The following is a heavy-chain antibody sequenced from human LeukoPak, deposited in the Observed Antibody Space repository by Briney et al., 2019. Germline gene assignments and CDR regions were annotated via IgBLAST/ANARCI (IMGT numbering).Heavy chain of an antibody. CDR2: IWYDGSNK. CDR3: AKDQARNYYDSSGFDY. CDR1: GFTFSSYG. V-gene: IGHV3-33*06. D-gene: IGHD3-22*01. J-gene: IGHJ4*02. Sequence: GRSLRLSCAASGFTFSSYGMHWVRQAPGKGLEWVAVIWYDGSNKYYADSVKGRFTISRDNSKNTLYLQTNSLRAEDTAVYYCAKDQARNYYDSSGFDYWGQGTLVTVSS.